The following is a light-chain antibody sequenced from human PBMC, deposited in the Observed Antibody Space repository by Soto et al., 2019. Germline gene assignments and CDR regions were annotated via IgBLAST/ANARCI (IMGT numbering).Light chain of an antibody. Sequence: EIVMTQSPATLSVSPGERATLSCRASQSVSSTLAWYQQKPGQAPRLLIYGASTRATGIPARFSGSGSGTEFTLTISSLQSEDVAVYYCQQYNNWPVTFGGGTKVEIK. CDR1: QSVSST. J-gene: IGKJ4*01. CDR2: GAS. CDR3: QQYNNWPVT. V-gene: IGKV3-15*01.